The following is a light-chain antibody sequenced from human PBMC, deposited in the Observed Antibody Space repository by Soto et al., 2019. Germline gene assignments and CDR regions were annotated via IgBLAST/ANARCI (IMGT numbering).Light chain of an antibody. Sequence: DIPMTQSPSTLSASVGDRVTITCRASQSISSWLAWYQQKPGKAPKVLIYKASSLESGVPSRFSGSGSGTEFTLTISSLQPDDFATYYCQRYNSYPYTFGQGTKLEIK. CDR2: KAS. CDR3: QRYNSYPYT. J-gene: IGKJ2*01. CDR1: QSISSW. V-gene: IGKV1-5*03.